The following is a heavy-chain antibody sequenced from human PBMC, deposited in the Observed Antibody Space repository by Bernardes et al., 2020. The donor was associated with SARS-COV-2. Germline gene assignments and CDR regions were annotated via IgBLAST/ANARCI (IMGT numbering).Heavy chain of an antibody. CDR1: GFTVSSNY. J-gene: IGHJ3*02. CDR2: IYSGGST. V-gene: IGHV3-53*01. CDR3: ARDLHYDSSGGAFDI. D-gene: IGHD3-22*01. Sequence: GYLSRSGAASGFTVSSNYMSWVRPAPGKGLEWVSVIYSGGSTYYADSVKGRFTISRDNSKNTLYLQMNSLRAEDTAVYYCARDLHYDSSGGAFDIWGQGTMVTVSS.